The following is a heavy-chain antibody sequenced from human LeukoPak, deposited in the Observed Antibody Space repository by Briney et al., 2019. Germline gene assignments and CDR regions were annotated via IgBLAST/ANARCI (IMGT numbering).Heavy chain of an antibody. Sequence: GGSLRLSCAAAGFSISSYALAWVRQTPGKGLEWVSAVTAGGYGTHYVESVKGRFTISRDNSKNTIYLQMNSLRVEDTAIYFCGSDHNGDYVGALGYWGRGTLVTVSS. J-gene: IGHJ4*01. D-gene: IGHD2-21*02. CDR1: GFSISSYA. CDR2: VTAGGYGT. CDR3: GSDHNGDYVGALGY. V-gene: IGHV3-23*01.